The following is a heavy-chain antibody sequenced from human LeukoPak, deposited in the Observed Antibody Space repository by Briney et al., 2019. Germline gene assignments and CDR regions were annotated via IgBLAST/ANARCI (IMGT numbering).Heavy chain of an antibody. D-gene: IGHD3-10*01. V-gene: IGHV4-4*02. Sequence: SGTLSLTCAVSGGSISSSNWWSWVRQPPGKGLEWIGEINHSGSTNYNPSLKSRVTISVDTSKNQFSLKLSSVTAADTAVYYCARERGYYGSGSYRIYGMDVWGQGTTVTVSS. CDR1: GGSISSSNW. CDR2: INHSGST. CDR3: ARERGYYGSGSYRIYGMDV. J-gene: IGHJ6*02.